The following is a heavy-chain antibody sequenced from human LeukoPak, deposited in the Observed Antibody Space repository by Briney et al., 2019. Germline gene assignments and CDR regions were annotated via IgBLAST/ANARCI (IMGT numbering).Heavy chain of an antibody. J-gene: IGHJ5*02. CDR2: ISDYNGNT. V-gene: IGHV1-18*01. Sequence: ASVKVSCKASGYTFTSYGISWVRQAPGQGLEGMGWISDYNGNTNYAQKLQGRVTMTTDTSTSTAYMELRSLRSDDTAVYYCARDLYRDSLPVSWFDPWGQGTLVTVSS. CDR3: ARDLYRDSLPVSWFDP. D-gene: IGHD4-11*01. CDR1: GYTFTSYG.